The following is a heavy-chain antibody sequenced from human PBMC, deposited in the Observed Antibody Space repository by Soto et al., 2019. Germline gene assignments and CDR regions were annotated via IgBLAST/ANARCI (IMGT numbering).Heavy chain of an antibody. CDR3: ANLLGGYLDS. V-gene: IGHV3-23*01. D-gene: IGHD2-15*01. CDR1: GFTFSSFA. Sequence: EVQLLESGGGLVQPGGSLRLSCAASGFTFSSFAMSWVRQVPGKGLEWVSTMSGSGNSTYYADSVKGRFTISRDNSKHTLYMQMNSLRAEDTALYYCANLLGGYLDSWGQGTLVTVSS. J-gene: IGHJ4*02. CDR2: MSGSGNST.